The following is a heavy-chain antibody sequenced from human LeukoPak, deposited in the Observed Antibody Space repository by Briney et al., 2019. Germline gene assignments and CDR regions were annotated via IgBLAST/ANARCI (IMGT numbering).Heavy chain of an antibody. CDR3: ARDWGLSSIAAQDEFDI. V-gene: IGHV3-21*01. D-gene: IGHD6-6*01. CDR1: GFTFSSYS. CDR2: ISSSSSYI. Sequence: KPGGSLRLSCAASGFTFSSYSMNWVRQAPGKGLEWVSSISSSSSYIYYADSVKGRFTISRDNAKNSLYLQMNSLRAEDTAVYYCARDWGLSSIAAQDEFDIWGQGTMVTVSS. J-gene: IGHJ3*02.